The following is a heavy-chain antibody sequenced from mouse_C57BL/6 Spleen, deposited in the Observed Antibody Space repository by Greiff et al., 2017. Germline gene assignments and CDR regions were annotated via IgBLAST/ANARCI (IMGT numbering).Heavy chain of an antibody. V-gene: IGHV5-17*01. CDR2: ISSGSSTI. Sequence: EVQRVESGGGLVKPGGSLKLSCAASGFTFSDYGMHWVRQAPEKGLEWVAYISSGSSTIYYAHTVKGRLTITRDNAKNTLFLQMTSLRSEDKAMYYWARKLYEYDDYYAMDYWGQGTSVTVSS. J-gene: IGHJ4*01. CDR3: ARKLYEYDDYYAMDY. D-gene: IGHD2-4*01. CDR1: GFTFSDYG.